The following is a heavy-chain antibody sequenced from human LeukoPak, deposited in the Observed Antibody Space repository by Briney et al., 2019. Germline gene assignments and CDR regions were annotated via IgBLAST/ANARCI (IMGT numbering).Heavy chain of an antibody. J-gene: IGHJ4*02. CDR2: INHSGST. V-gene: IGHV4-34*01. CDR3: ARVVSGSYRLDY. D-gene: IGHD1-26*01. Sequence: SETLSLTCAVYGGSFSGYYWSWIRQPPEKGREWIGEINHSGSTNYNPSLKSRVTISVDTSKNQFSLKLSSVTAADTAVYYCARVVSGSYRLDYWGQGTLVTVSS. CDR1: GGSFSGYY.